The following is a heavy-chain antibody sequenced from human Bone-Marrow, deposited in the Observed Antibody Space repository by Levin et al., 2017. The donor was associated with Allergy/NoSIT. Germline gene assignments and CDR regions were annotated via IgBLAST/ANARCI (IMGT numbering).Heavy chain of an antibody. V-gene: IGHV3-23*01. J-gene: IGHJ6*02. CDR2: ISGNGGFT. CDR1: GFTFSSYA. D-gene: IGHD2-15*01. CDR3: AKAGYCSGSSCSRNGFHGMDV. Sequence: GGSLRLSCAASGFTFSSYAMSWVRQAPGKGLEWVSVISGNGGFTDYIGSVKGRFTISRDNSKDTLFLAMNSLRADDTAVYYCAKAGYCSGSSCSRNGFHGMDVWGQGTTVTVSS.